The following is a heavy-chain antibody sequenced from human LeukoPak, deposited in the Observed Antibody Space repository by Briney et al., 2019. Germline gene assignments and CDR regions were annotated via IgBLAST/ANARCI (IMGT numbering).Heavy chain of an antibody. J-gene: IGHJ4*02. CDR2: ISAYNGNT. D-gene: IGHD3-22*01. Sequence: ASVKVSRKASGYTFTSYGISWVRQAPGQGLEWMGWISAYNGNTNYAQKLQGRVTMTTDTSTSTAYMELRSLRSDDTAVYYCATSYYYDSSGYSQTGGDYWGQGTLVTASS. V-gene: IGHV1-18*01. CDR3: ATSYYYDSSGYSQTGGDY. CDR1: GYTFTSYG.